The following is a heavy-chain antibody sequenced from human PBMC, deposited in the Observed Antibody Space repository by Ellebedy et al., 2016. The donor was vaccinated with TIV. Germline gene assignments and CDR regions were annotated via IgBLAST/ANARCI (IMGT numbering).Heavy chain of an antibody. J-gene: IGHJ4*02. CDR1: GYTFTDYY. CDR2: INPNSSGT. CDR3: ARDGAVTTVFDY. Sequence: AASVKVSCKASGYTFTDYYIHWVRQAPGQGLEWMGWINPNSSGTNYAQRFQGWVTMTRDTSISTAYMELSSLRSDDTALYYCARDGAVTTVFDYWGQGTLVTVSS. D-gene: IGHD4-17*01. V-gene: IGHV1-2*04.